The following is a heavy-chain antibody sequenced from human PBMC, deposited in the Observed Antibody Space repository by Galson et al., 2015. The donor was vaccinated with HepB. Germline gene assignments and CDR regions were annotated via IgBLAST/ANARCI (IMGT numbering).Heavy chain of an antibody. CDR1: GFTFTSSA. V-gene: IGHV1-58*02. J-gene: IGHJ4*02. D-gene: IGHD3-10*01. CDR3: ARAPMVRGTIGDY. CDR2: IVVGSGNT. Sequence: SVKVSCKASGFTFTSSAMQWVRQARGQRLEWIGWIVVGSGNTNYAQKFQERVTITRDMSTSTAYMELSSLRSEDTAVYYCARAPMVRGTIGDYWGQGTLVTVSS.